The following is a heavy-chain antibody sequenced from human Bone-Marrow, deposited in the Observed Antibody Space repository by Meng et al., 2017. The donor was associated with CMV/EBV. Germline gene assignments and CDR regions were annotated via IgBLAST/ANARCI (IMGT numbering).Heavy chain of an antibody. Sequence: GESLKISCAASGFTVSSKYMSWVRQAPGKGLEWVAVISYDGSSKYYAESVKGRFTISRDNSKNTLYLQMNSLRAEDTAVYYCASRGGAEDIDYWGQGTLVTVSS. J-gene: IGHJ4*02. D-gene: IGHD3-10*01. V-gene: IGHV3-30-3*01. CDR2: ISYDGSSK. CDR3: ASRGGAEDIDY. CDR1: GFTVSSKY.